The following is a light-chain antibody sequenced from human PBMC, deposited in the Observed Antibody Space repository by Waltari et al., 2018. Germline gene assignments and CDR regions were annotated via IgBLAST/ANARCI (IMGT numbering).Light chain of an antibody. J-gene: IGKJ1*01. V-gene: IGKV3-20*01. CDR2: RAS. CDR1: QSVGSSS. Sequence: DIVLTQSPVTASSSPGERVTLSCRASQSVGSSSLAWYQQKPGQAPRLVIYRASRRATGIPDRFSGSGSGTDFSLTISRLEPEDFAVYYCQQHGTLPATFGQGTKVEIK. CDR3: QQHGTLPAT.